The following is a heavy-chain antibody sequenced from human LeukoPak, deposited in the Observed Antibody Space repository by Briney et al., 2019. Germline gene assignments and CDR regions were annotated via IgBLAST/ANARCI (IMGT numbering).Heavy chain of an antibody. Sequence: GGSLRLSCAASGFTFNIYTMNWVRQAPGKGLEWISYVSSSSSTIYYADSAKGRFTISRDNAKNSLYLQMNSLRDEDTAVYYCARGIYCGGECYSTYYFDYWGQGTLVTVSS. V-gene: IGHV3-48*02. J-gene: IGHJ4*02. CDR3: ARGIYCGGECYSTYYFDY. CDR1: GFTFNIYT. D-gene: IGHD2-21*01. CDR2: VSSSSSTI.